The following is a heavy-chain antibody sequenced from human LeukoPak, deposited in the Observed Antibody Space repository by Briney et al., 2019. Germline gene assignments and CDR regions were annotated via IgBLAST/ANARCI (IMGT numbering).Heavy chain of an antibody. J-gene: IGHJ4*02. Sequence: GGSLRLSCAASGFTFSSYAMSWVRQAPGKGLEWVSAISGSGGNTYYADSVKGRFTISRDNSKNTLYLQMNSLRAEDTAVYYCAKCFYDSSGYYYFDYWGRGTPVTVSS. CDR1: GFTFSSYA. CDR3: AKCFYDSSGYYYFDY. CDR2: ISGSGGNT. V-gene: IGHV3-23*01. D-gene: IGHD3-22*01.